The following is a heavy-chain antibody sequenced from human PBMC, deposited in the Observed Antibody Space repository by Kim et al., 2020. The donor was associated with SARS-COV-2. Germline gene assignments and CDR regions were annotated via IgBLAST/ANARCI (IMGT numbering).Heavy chain of an antibody. CDR1: GFTFSSYG. Sequence: GGSLRLSCAASGFTFSSYGMHWVRQAPGKGLEWVAVIWYDGSNKYYADSVKGRFTISRDNSKNTLYLQMNSLRAEDTAVYYCARDYSRFGGEYYFDYWGQGTLVTVSS. V-gene: IGHV3-33*01. J-gene: IGHJ4*02. D-gene: IGHD3-10*01. CDR2: IWYDGSNK. CDR3: ARDYSRFGGEYYFDY.